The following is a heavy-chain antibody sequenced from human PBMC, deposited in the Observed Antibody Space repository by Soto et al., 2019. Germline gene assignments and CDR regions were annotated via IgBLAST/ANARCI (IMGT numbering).Heavy chain of an antibody. CDR3: ARAGGFFDWLLHFDY. J-gene: IGHJ4*02. CDR1: GFTFSSYA. D-gene: IGHD3-9*01. Sequence: GGSLRLSCAASGFTFSSYAMHWVRQAPGKGLEWVAVISYDGSNKYYADSVKGRFTISRDNSKNTLYLQMNSLRAEDTAVYYCARAGGFFDWLLHFDYWGQGTLVTVSS. CDR2: ISYDGSNK. V-gene: IGHV3-30-3*01.